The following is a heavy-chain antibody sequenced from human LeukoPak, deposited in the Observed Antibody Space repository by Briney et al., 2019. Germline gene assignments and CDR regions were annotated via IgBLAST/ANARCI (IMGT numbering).Heavy chain of an antibody. J-gene: IGHJ4*02. CDR1: GGSFSGYY. CDR3: AREAMVRGVIITTPFDY. Sequence: SETLSLTCAVYGGSFSGYYWSWIRQPPGKGLEWIGEINHSGSTNYNPSLKSRVTISVDTSKNQFSLKLSSVTAADTAVYYCAREAMVRGVIITTPFDYWGQGTLVTVSS. V-gene: IGHV4-34*01. D-gene: IGHD3-10*01. CDR2: INHSGST.